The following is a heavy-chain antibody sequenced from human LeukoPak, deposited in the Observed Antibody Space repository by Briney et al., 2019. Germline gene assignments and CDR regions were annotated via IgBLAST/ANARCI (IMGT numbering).Heavy chain of an antibody. J-gene: IGHJ6*04. CDR3: AELGITMIGGV. Sequence: GGSLTLSCAASGFTFSSYAMHWVRQAPGKGLEWVSYISSSGSTIYYADSVKGRFTIPRDNAKNSLYLQMNSLRAEDTAVYYCAELGITMIGGVWGKGTTVTISS. CDR2: ISSSGSTI. CDR1: GFTFSSYA. V-gene: IGHV3-48*03. D-gene: IGHD3-10*02.